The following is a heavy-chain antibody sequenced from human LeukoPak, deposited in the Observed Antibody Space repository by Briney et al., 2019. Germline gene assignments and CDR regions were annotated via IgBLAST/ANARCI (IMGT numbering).Heavy chain of an antibody. CDR2: ISYDGSNK. V-gene: IGHV3-30-3*01. CDR3: AREPQY. J-gene: IGHJ4*02. CDR1: GFTFSSYA. Sequence: GGSLRLSCAASGFTFSSYAMHWVRQAPGKGLEWVAVISYDGSNKYYADSVKGRFTISRDNSKNTLYLQMNSLGPDDTAVYYCAREPQYWGQGTLITVSS.